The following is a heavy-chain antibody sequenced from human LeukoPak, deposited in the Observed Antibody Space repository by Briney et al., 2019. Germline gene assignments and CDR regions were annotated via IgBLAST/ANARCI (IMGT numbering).Heavy chain of an antibody. Sequence: PSETQSLTCAVYGGSLSGYYWSWIRQPPGKGLEWIGDINHSGSTNYNPSLKSRVTISVDTSKNQFSLKLSSVTAADTAVYYCARGQRYSSGWYYFDYWGQGTLVTVSS. CDR1: GGSLSGYY. J-gene: IGHJ4*02. V-gene: IGHV4-34*01. CDR2: INHSGST. D-gene: IGHD6-19*01. CDR3: ARGQRYSSGWYYFDY.